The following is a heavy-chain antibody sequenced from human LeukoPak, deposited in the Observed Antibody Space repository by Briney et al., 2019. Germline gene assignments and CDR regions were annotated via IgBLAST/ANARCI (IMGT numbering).Heavy chain of an antibody. CDR3: AKAAAGTCSGARCYYFDS. Sequence: PGGSLRLSCAASGFTFTTYAMSWVRQTPGKGLEWVSTFSGSVDTTYHADSVKGRFTIYRDNSKNTVYLQMNSLRAEDTAVYCCAKAAAGTCSGARCYYFDSWGQGTPVTVSS. CDR2: FSGSVDTT. V-gene: IGHV3-23*01. CDR1: GFTFTTYA. D-gene: IGHD2-15*01. J-gene: IGHJ4*02.